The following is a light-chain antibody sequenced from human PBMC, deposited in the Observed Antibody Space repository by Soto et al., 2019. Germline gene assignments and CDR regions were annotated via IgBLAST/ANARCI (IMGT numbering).Light chain of an antibody. J-gene: IGKJ1*01. CDR1: QSVSSY. V-gene: IGKV3-11*01. Sequence: EIVLTQSPATRSLSPGERATLSCRASQSVSSYLAWYQQKPGQAPRLLIYDASNRATGIPARFSGSGSGTDFTLSISSLEPEDFAVYYCQQRSNWPWTFGQGTKV. CDR3: QQRSNWPWT. CDR2: DAS.